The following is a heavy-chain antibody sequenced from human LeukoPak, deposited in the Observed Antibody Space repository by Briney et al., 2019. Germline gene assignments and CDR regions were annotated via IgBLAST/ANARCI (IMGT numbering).Heavy chain of an antibody. J-gene: IGHJ3*02. CDR3: ARDPVGGAFDI. Sequence: GRSLRLSCAASGFTFDDYAMHWVRQAPGKGLECVAITNQDGSETFYLDSVKGRFTISRDNAEDSLYLQMNSLRAEDTAVYYCARDPVGGAFDIWGQGTMVTVSS. CDR1: GFTFDDYA. V-gene: IGHV3-7*01. CDR2: TNQDGSET. D-gene: IGHD3-16*01.